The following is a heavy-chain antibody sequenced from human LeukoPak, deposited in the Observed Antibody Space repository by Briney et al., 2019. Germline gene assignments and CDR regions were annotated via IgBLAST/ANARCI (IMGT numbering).Heavy chain of an antibody. Sequence: ASVKVSCKASGGTFSSYAISWVRQAPGQGLEWMGGIIPIFGTANYAQEFQGRVTITADESTSTAYMELSSLRSEDTAVYYCARDRLSQKGFDPWGQGTLVTVSS. CDR2: IIPIFGTA. CDR3: ARDRLSQKGFDP. J-gene: IGHJ5*02. CDR1: GGTFSSYA. V-gene: IGHV1-69*13.